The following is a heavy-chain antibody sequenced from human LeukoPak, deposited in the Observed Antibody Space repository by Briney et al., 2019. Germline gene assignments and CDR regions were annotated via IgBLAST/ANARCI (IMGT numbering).Heavy chain of an antibody. J-gene: IGHJ4*02. CDR3: TTLIVYYDFWSGPKPGLIDY. D-gene: IGHD3-3*01. Sequence: PGGSLRLSCAASGFTFSSYSMNWVRQAPGKGLEWGGRIKSKTDGGTTDYAAPVKGRFTISRDDSKNTLYLQMNSLKTEDTAVYYCTTLIVYYDFWSGPKPGLIDYWGQGTLVTVSS. CDR1: GFTFSSYS. CDR2: IKSKTDGGTT. V-gene: IGHV3-15*01.